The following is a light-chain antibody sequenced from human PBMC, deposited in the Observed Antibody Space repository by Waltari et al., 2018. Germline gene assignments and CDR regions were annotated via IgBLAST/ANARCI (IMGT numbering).Light chain of an antibody. Sequence: QSVLTQPPSASGTPGQRVTISCSGSSSNIGSNPVNWYQHLPGTAPKLLIYSNNRRPSGVPDRFSASKSGTSASLAISGLQSEDEADYYCAAWDDSLHGYVFGTGTKVIVL. V-gene: IGLV1-44*01. CDR2: SNN. CDR1: SSNIGSNP. J-gene: IGLJ1*01. CDR3: AAWDDSLHGYV.